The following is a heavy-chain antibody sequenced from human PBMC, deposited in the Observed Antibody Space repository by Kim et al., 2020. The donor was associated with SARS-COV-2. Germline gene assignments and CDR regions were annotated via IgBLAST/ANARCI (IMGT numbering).Heavy chain of an antibody. Sequence: GESLQISCKGSGYPFTTYWIGWVRQMPGKGLEWMGIIYPGDSDTRYSPSFQGQVTISADKSISTAYLQWSSLKASDTAMYYCARHTTMAGAGHYWGQGTLVTVSS. CDR3: ARHTTMAGAGHY. J-gene: IGHJ4*02. V-gene: IGHV5-51*01. CDR1: GYPFTTYW. CDR2: IYPGDSDT. D-gene: IGHD6-13*01.